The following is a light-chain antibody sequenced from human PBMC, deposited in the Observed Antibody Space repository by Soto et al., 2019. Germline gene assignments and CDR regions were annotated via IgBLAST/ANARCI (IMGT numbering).Light chain of an antibody. CDR1: SSDVGDYNY. CDR3: SSYAGRNNYV. V-gene: IGLV2-8*01. J-gene: IGLJ1*01. Sequence: QSVLTQPPSASGSPGQSVTISCTGISSDVGDYNYVSRYQQHPGKAPKLMVYEVNKRPSGVPDRFSGSKSGNTASLTVSGLQAEDEADYYCSSYAGRNNYVFGTGTRSPS. CDR2: EVN.